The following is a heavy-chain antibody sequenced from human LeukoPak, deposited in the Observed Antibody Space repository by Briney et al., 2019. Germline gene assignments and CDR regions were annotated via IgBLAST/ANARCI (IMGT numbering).Heavy chain of an antibody. J-gene: IGHJ4*02. CDR3: AKEPYSGSIFDS. Sequence: GGSLRLSCAASGFTFSSYAMSWVRQAPGKGLEWVSAISGSGGGAYYADSVKGRFTISRDNPKNTLYLQMNSLRAEDTAVYYCAKEPYSGSIFDSWGQGTLVTVSS. D-gene: IGHD1-26*01. CDR2: ISGSGGGA. V-gene: IGHV3-23*01. CDR1: GFTFSSYA.